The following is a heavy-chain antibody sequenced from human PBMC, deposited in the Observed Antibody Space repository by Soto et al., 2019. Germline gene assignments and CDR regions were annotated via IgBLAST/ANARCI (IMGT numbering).Heavy chain of an antibody. CDR1: GFTLSSYW. J-gene: IGHJ4*02. CDR3: AIDSVEPADIRGDFDY. Sequence: EGSLRLSCAASGFTLSSYWMSWVRQAPGKGLEWVANIKQDGSEKYYVDSVKGRFSISRDNAKNSLYLQMNSLRAEDTAVYYCAIDSVEPADIRGDFDYLGQGTLVTVS. V-gene: IGHV3-7*03. D-gene: IGHD2-2*02. CDR2: IKQDGSEK.